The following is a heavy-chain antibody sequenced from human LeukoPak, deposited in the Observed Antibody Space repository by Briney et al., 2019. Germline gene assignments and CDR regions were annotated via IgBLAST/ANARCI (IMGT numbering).Heavy chain of an antibody. V-gene: IGHV1-18*01. CDR1: GYTFTSYG. Sequence: ASLKVSCKASGYTFTSYGISWVRQAPGQGLEWMGWISAYNGNTNYAQKLQGRVTITTDTSTSTAYMERRSLRSADPAAYYFAREIWTPRNGYSSGWYGQWGQGTMVTISS. D-gene: IGHD6-19*01. J-gene: IGHJ5*02. CDR2: ISAYNGNT. CDR3: AREIWTPRNGYSSGWYGQ.